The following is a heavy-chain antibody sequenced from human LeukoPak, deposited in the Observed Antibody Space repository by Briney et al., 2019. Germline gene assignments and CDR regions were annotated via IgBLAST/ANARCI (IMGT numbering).Heavy chain of an antibody. J-gene: IGHJ6*03. CDR1: GFTFSSYE. V-gene: IGHV3-48*03. CDR2: ISSSGSTI. Sequence: GGSLRLSCAASGFTFSSYEMNWVRQAPGKELEWVSYISSSGSTIYYADSVKGRFTISRDNAKNSLYLQMNSLRAEDTAVYYCARAGQPLKEQQLVGYMDVWGKGTTVTVSS. CDR3: ARAGQPLKEQQLVGYMDV. D-gene: IGHD6-13*01.